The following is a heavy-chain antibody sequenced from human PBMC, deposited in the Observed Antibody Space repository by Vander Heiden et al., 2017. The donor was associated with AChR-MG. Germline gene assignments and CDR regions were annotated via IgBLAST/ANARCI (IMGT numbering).Heavy chain of an antibody. CDR1: GFTFSAYY. J-gene: IGHJ4*02. V-gene: IGHV3-11*01. D-gene: IGHD3-10*01. CDR2: ISGGGDTI. CDR3: AIDSGHTVDY. Sequence: QVKLVASGGDLVKPGGSLRLSCATSGFTFSAYYMSWIRQAPVKGLEWVSYISGGGDTIYYADSVMGRFTISRDNAKKSLYLQMNSLRAEDTAVYYCAIDSGHTVDYWGQGTLVTVSS.